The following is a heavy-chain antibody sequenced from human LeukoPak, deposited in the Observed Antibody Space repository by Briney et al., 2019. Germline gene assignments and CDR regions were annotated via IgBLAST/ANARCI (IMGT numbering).Heavy chain of an antibody. V-gene: IGHV4-59*01. CDR2: IYYSGRT. CDR1: GGSIVSYY. J-gene: IGHJ4*02. CDR3: AVHPGYSSGWTYFDY. D-gene: IGHD6-19*01. Sequence: PETLSLACTVSGGSIVSYYWSWIRQPPGEGLEWIGYIYYSGRTNNNPSLKSRVTLSVDTCKDQFSLKLSSVTAADTAVYYCAVHPGYSSGWTYFDYWGQGTLVTVSS.